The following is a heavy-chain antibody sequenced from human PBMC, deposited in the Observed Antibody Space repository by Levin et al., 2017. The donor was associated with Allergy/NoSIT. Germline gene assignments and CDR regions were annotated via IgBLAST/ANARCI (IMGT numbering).Heavy chain of an antibody. Sequence: GGSLRLSCAASGFSFSDSAMSWVRQAPGKGLRGLEWVSGISGSGGSTHYADSLKGRFTISRDNSKNTLYLQMSSLRAEDTAIYYCAKSVFQQLVLLDYWGQGTLVTVSS. V-gene: IGHV3-23*01. CDR3: AKSVFQQLVLLDY. CDR2: ISGSGGST. CDR1: GFSFSDSA. J-gene: IGHJ4*02. D-gene: IGHD6-13*01.